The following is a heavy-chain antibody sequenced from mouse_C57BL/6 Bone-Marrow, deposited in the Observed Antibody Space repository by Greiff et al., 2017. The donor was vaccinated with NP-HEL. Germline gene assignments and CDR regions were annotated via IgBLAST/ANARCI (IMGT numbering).Heavy chain of an antibody. CDR2: IWSGGST. D-gene: IGHD1-1*01. J-gene: IGHJ4*01. CDR3: ASRLRRRPNAMDY. Sequence: QVQLQQSGPGLVQPSQCLSITCTVSGFSLTSYGVHWVRQSPGKGLEWLGVIWSGGSTDSNAAFISRLSISKDNSKSQVFFKMNSLQADDTAIYYCASRLRRRPNAMDYWGQGTSVTVSS. V-gene: IGHV2-2*01. CDR1: GFSLTSYG.